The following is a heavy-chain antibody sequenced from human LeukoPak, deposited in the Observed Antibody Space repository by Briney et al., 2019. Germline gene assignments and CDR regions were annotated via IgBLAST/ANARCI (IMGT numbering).Heavy chain of an antibody. CDR3: ARDRPRNWFDP. CDR2: VKYDGSTT. Sequence: GGSLRLSCAASGFTFSAYWMHWVRQAPGKGLVWVSRVKYDGSTTAYADSVKGRFTISRDNGKNTLYLQMNSLRPEDTAVYYCARDRPRNWFDPWGQGTLVTVSS. CDR1: GFTFSAYW. V-gene: IGHV3-74*01. J-gene: IGHJ5*02.